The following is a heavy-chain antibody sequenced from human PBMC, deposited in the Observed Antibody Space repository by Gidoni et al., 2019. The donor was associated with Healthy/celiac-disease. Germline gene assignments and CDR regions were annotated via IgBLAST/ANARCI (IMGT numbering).Heavy chain of an antibody. CDR2: IIPIFGTA. CDR3: ARYSGYRPDLNAFDI. CDR1: GCTFSRYA. D-gene: IGHD5-12*01. J-gene: IGHJ3*02. V-gene: IGHV1-69*01. Sequence: QVQLVQSGAEVKKPGSSVKVSCKASGCTFSRYAISWVRQAPGQGLEWMGGIIPIFGTANYAQKFQGRVTITADESKSTAYMELSSLRSEDTAVYYCARYSGYRPDLNAFDIWGQGTMVTVSS.